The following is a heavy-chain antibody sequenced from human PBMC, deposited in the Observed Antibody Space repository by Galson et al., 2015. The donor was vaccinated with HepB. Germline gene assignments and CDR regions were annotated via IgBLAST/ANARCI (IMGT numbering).Heavy chain of an antibody. V-gene: IGHV3-15*01. Sequence: SLRLSCAASGFTFSNAWMSWVRQAPGKGREWVGRIKSKTDGGTTDYAAPVKGRFTISRDDSKNTLYLQMNSLKTEDTAVYYCTTRHYYDSSGYYFFDYWGQGTLVTVSS. D-gene: IGHD3-22*01. J-gene: IGHJ4*02. CDR2: IKSKTDGGTT. CDR1: GFTFSNAW. CDR3: TTRHYYDSSGYYFFDY.